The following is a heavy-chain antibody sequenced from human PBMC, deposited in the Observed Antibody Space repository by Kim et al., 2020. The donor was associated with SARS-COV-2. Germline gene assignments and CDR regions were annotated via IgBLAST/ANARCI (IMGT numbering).Heavy chain of an antibody. CDR2: ISYDGSNK. CDR1: GFTFSSYA. V-gene: IGHV3-30*04. D-gene: IGHD3-10*01. CDR3: AQDYGSGSYFLYYYGMDV. J-gene: IGHJ6*02. Sequence: GGSLRLSCAASGFTFSSYAMHWVRQAPGKGLEWVAVISYDGSNKYYADSVKGRFTISRDNSKNTLYLQMNSLRAEDTAVYYCAQDYGSGSYFLYYYGMDVWGQGTTVTVSS.